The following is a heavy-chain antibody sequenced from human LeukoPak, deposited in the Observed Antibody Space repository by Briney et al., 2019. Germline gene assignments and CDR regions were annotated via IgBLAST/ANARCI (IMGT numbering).Heavy chain of an antibody. J-gene: IGHJ4*02. V-gene: IGHV4-31*03. D-gene: IGHD1-26*01. CDR2: IYYSGST. CDR3: ARGGLTIAEATTSWYLDY. Sequence: PSETLSLTCTVSGGSISSGGYYWSWIRQHPGKGLEWIGYIYYSGSTYYNPSLKSRVTISVDTSKNQFSLKLSSVTAADTAVYYCARGGLTIAEATTSWYLDYWGQGTLVTVSS. CDR1: GGSISSGGYY.